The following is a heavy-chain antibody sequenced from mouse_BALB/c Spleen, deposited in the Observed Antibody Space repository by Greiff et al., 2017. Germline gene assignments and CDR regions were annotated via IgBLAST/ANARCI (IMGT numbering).Heavy chain of an antibody. Sequence: QVQLQQSGTVLARPGASVKISCKASGYAFSSSWMNWVKQRPGQGLEWIGRIYPGDGDTNYNGKFKGKATLTADKSSSTAYMQLSSLTSVDSAVYFCARSREAWFAYWDQGTLVTVSA. CDR3: ARSREAWFAY. CDR2: IYPGDGDT. V-gene: IGHV1-80*01. CDR1: GYAFSSSW. J-gene: IGHJ3*01.